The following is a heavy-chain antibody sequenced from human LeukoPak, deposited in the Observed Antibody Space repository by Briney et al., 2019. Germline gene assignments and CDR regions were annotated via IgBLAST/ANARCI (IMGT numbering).Heavy chain of an antibody. CDR2: ISWNSGSI. CDR3: AKAEGIQLWLPYFDY. CDR1: GFTFDDYA. J-gene: IGHJ4*02. Sequence: PGRSLRLSCAASGFTFDDYAMHWVRQAPGKGLEWVSGISWNSGSIGYADSVKGRSTISRDNAKNSLYLQMNSLRAEDTALYYCAKAEGIQLWLPYFDYWGQGTLVTVSS. D-gene: IGHD5-18*01. V-gene: IGHV3-9*01.